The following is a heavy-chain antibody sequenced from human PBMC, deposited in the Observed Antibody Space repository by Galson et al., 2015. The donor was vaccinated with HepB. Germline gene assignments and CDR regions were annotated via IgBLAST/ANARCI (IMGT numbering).Heavy chain of an antibody. CDR2: IKEDGSES. Sequence: SLRLSCASSGFTFSSYWMTWVRQAPGRGLEGVANIKEDGSESFYVDSVEGRFAISRDNAKSSLYLQMSNLRADDTAVYYCAREELATRWKSYGTYYYFYYMDVWGQGITVTVSS. J-gene: IGHJ6*02. D-gene: IGHD3-16*01. V-gene: IGHV3-7*01. CDR3: AREELATRWKSYGTYYYFYYMDV. CDR1: GFTFSSYW.